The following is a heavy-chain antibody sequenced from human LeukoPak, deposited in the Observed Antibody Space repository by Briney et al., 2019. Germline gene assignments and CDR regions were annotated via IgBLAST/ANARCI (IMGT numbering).Heavy chain of an antibody. V-gene: IGHV4-59*12. J-gene: IGHJ4*02. CDR1: GSSMNLYS. CDR2: MYYSGTT. Sequence: SETLSLTCSVSGSSMNLYSWNWIRQSPGKGLEWIAYMYYSGTTNYNPSLENRAAISLDLSRHQFSLRLNSVTAADTAVYYCARGHAPGSGWYWGQGTLVTVSS. D-gene: IGHD6-19*01. CDR3: ARGHAPGSGWY.